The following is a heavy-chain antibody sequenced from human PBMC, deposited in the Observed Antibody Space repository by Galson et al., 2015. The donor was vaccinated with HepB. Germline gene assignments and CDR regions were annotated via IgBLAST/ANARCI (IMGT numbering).Heavy chain of an antibody. V-gene: IGHV3-15*01. CDR2: IKSKGDGGTT. J-gene: IGHJ4*02. CDR3: VARPF. CDR1: EFTVSHKW. Sequence: SLRLSCAASEFTVSHKWMSWVRQAPGKGLEWVGRIKSKGDGGTTEYAAPVNGRFIISRDESKNTLYLQMYSLKSEDTAVYFCVARPFWGQGTLVTVSS.